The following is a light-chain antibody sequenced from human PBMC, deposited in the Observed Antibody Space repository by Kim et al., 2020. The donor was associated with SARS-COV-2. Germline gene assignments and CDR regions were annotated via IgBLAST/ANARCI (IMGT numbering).Light chain of an antibody. Sequence: QSALTQPASVSGSPGQSITISCSGINSDVGYNYVSWYQHHPGKAPKLIIFDVNKRPSGISNRFSGSQSGDTASLTISGLQSDDESDYSCSSYTLSNFFVLFGGGTKLTVL. CDR2: DVN. CDR3: SSYTLSNFFVL. V-gene: IGLV2-14*03. J-gene: IGLJ2*01. CDR1: NSDVGYNY.